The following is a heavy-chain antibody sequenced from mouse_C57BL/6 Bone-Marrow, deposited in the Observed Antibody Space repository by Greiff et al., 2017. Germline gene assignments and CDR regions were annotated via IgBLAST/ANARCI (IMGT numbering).Heavy chain of an antibody. V-gene: IGHV1-4*01. D-gene: IGHD4-1*01. CDR3: TGWDCNNVDV. CDR1: GYTFTSYT. J-gene: IGHJ1*01. Sequence: QVQLQQSGAELVRPGASVKMSCKASGYTFTSYTMHWVKQRPGQGLEWIGYINPGSGYTKYNQKFKDKATLTADKSSSTAYMQLSSLTSEVAAVYDSTGWDCNNVDVWGSGTTLTVSS. CDR2: INPGSGYT.